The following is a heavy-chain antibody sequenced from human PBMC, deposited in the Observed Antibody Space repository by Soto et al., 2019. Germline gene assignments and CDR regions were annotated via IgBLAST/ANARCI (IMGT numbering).Heavy chain of an antibody. CDR3: GAGQYFSDY. CDR2: ISYDGSDK. Sequence: QVQLVESGGGMVQPGRSLRLSSAASGFTFSSYGMHWVRQAPGKGLEWVALISYDGSDKYYADSVKGRFTISRDNSKNTLYLQMNSLRVEDTAVYYCGAGQYFSDYWGQGTLVTVSS. CDR1: GFTFSSYG. J-gene: IGHJ4*02. D-gene: IGHD6-13*01. V-gene: IGHV3-30*03.